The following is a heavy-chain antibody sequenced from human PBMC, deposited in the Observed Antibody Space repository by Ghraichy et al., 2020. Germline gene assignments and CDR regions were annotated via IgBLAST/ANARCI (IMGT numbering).Heavy chain of an antibody. D-gene: IGHD3-10*01. CDR3: VRGDYYGSGTYSLPDF. CDR1: GFTFTTYS. V-gene: IGHV3-21*01. J-gene: IGHJ4*02. CDR2: ISKRGEYL. Sequence: GESLNISCAASGFTFTTYSMFWVRQTPGKALEWVSAISKRGEYLYYADSVQGRFIISRDNARNSLFLQMDSLRPEDTAIYYCVRGDYYGSGTYSLPDFWGQGTLVTVSS.